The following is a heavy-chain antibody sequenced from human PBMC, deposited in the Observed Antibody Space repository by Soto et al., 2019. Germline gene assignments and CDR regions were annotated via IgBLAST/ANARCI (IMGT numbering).Heavy chain of an antibody. CDR3: AREYDFWSGSPDD. CDR2: INHSGST. CDR1: GGSFSGYY. J-gene: IGHJ4*02. V-gene: IGHV4-34*01. D-gene: IGHD3-3*01. Sequence: PSETLSLTCAVYGGSFSGYYWSWIRQPPGKGLEWIGEINHSGSTNYNPSLKSRVTISVDTSKNQFSLKLSSVTAADTAVYYCAREYDFWSGSPDDWGQGTRVTLSS.